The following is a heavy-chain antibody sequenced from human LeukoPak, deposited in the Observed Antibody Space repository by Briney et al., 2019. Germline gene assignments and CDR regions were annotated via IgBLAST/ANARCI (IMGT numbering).Heavy chain of an antibody. V-gene: IGHV3-21*01. J-gene: IGHJ4*02. Sequence: GGSLRLSCAASGFTFSTYSMNWVRQAPGKGLEWVSSISAFSNYIYYADSVKGRFTISRDNAKNSLYLQTNSLRAEDTAVYYCVRAPHCSSTGCNDYWGQGTLATLSS. D-gene: IGHD2-2*01. CDR1: GFTFSTYS. CDR3: VRAPHCSSTGCNDY. CDR2: ISAFSNYI.